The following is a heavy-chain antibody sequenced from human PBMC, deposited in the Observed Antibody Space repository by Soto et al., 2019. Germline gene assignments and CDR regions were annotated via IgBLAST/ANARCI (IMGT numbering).Heavy chain of an antibody. CDR3: TRGGVSTRTFDY. J-gene: IGHJ4*02. CDR2: IYPSDSDT. V-gene: IGHV5-51*01. D-gene: IGHD3-3*01. Sequence: PGESLKISCKGSGYNFAGYWIAWVRQMPGKGLELMGIIYPSDSDTRYRPSFQGQVTISADKSISSAYLQWSSLRASDTAMYYCTRGGVSTRTFDYWGQGTPVTVSS. CDR1: GYNFAGYW.